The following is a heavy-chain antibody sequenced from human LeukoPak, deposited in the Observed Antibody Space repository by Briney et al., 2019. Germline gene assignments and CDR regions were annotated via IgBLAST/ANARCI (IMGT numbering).Heavy chain of an antibody. CDR1: GDSVSSKSAA. CDR2: TYYSSKWYN. CDR3: ARGAVTVRNAFDI. D-gene: IGHD6-19*01. Sequence: SQTLSLTCAISGDSVSSKSAAWNWIRQSPSRGLEWLGRTYYSSKWYNDYAVSVKSRIITNPDTSKNQFTLQLNSVTPEDTAVYYCARGAVTVRNAFDIWGQGTRVSVSS. V-gene: IGHV6-1*01. J-gene: IGHJ3*02.